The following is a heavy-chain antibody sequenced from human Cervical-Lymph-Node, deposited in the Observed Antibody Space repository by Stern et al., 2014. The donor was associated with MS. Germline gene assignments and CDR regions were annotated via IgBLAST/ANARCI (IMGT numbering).Heavy chain of an antibody. CDR3: ARQNSWSLDY. CDR2: VTPISGYT. J-gene: IGHJ4*02. D-gene: IGHD3-3*01. Sequence: QVQLVQSGAELKKPGASVKVSCTASGYTFTDYEFNWVRQATGQGLEWLGWVTPISGYTGYAQKFRGRVTMTRDTSISTAYLEISGLRYEDTAVYYCARQNSWSLDYWGQGTLVTVSS. CDR1: GYTFTDYE. V-gene: IGHV1-8*01.